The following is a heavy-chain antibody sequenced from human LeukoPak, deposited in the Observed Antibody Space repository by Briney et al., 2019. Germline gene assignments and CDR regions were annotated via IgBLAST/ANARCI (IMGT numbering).Heavy chain of an antibody. D-gene: IGHD3-10*01. V-gene: IGHV3-23*01. CDR2: IGGSGETT. Sequence: GGSLRLSCAASGFTFSSYAMSWVRQAPGKGLEWVSVIGGSGETTFYADSVKGRFTISRDNSKNTVHLQMNSLRAEDTAVYYCAKDGFGITMPHAFDIWGQGTMVTVSS. CDR3: AKDGFGITMPHAFDI. J-gene: IGHJ3*02. CDR1: GFTFSSYA.